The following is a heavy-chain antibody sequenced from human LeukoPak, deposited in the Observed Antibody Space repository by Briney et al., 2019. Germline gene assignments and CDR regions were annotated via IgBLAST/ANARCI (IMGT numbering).Heavy chain of an antibody. D-gene: IGHD6-19*01. V-gene: IGHV4-34*01. Sequence: PSETLSLTCAVYGGSFSGYYWSWIRQPPGKGLEWIGEINHSGSTNYNPSLKSRVTISVDTSKNQFSLKLSSVTAAETAVYYCARGAPLDSSGWYGGIGYWGQGTLVTVSS. CDR3: ARGAPLDSSGWYGGIGY. CDR2: INHSGST. CDR1: GGSFSGYY. J-gene: IGHJ4*02.